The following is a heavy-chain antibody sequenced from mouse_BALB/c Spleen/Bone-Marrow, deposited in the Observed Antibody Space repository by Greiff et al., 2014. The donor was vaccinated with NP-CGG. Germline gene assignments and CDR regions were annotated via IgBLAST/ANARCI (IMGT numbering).Heavy chain of an antibody. CDR2: IYPSDSYT. Sequence: QVQLKQSGAELVRPGASVKLSCKASGYTFTSYWINWVKQRPGQGLEWIGNIYPSDSYTNYNQKFKDKATLTVDKSSSTAYMQLSSPTSEDSVVYYCTTGTRFAYWGQGTLVTVSA. CDR1: GYTFTSYW. CDR3: TTGTRFAY. J-gene: IGHJ3*01. V-gene: IGHV1-69*02. D-gene: IGHD4-1*01.